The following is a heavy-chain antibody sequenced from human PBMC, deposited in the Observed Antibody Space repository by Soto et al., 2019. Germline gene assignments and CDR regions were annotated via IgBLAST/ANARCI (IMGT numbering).Heavy chain of an antibody. CDR2: INPNSGGT. CDR1: GYTFTGYY. CDR3: ARVFSWSTIVVVPAASDAFDI. Sequence: ASVKVSCKASGYTFTGYYMHWVRQAPGQGLEWMGWINPNSGGTNYAQKFQGWVTMTRDTSISTAYMELSRLRSDDTAVYYCARVFSWSTIVVVPAASDAFDIWGQGTMVTVSS. V-gene: IGHV1-2*04. D-gene: IGHD2-2*01. J-gene: IGHJ3*02.